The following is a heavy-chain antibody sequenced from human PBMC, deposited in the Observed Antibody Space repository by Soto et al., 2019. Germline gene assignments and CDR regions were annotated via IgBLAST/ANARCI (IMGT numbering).Heavy chain of an antibody. J-gene: IGHJ4*02. V-gene: IGHV1-3*01. D-gene: IGHD6-13*01. Sequence: QVQLVQSGAEVKKPGASVKVSCKASGYTFTSYAMHWVRQAPGQRLEWMGWINAGNGNTKYSQKFQGRVTITRDTSASTAYMELSSLRSEDTAVYYCARGRQQQLVPLLVYWGQGTLVTVSS. CDR2: INAGNGNT. CDR3: ARGRQQQLVPLLVY. CDR1: GYTFTSYA.